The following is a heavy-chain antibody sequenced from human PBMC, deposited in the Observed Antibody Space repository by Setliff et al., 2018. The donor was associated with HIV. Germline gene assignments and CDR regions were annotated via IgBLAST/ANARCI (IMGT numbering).Heavy chain of an antibody. CDR3: ARVSSRGIAARPPLFDY. CDR1: GGSISSSSYY. J-gene: IGHJ4*02. CDR2: IYYSGST. D-gene: IGHD6-6*01. Sequence: SETLSLTCTVSGGSISSSSYYWGWIRQPPGKGLEWIGSIYYSGSTYYNPSLKSRVTISVDTSKNQSSLKLSSVTAADTAVYYCARVSSRGIAARPPLFDYWGQGTLVTVSS. V-gene: IGHV4-39*07.